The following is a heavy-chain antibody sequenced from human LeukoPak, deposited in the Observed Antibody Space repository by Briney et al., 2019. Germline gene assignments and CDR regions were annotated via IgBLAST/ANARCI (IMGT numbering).Heavy chain of an antibody. CDR2: INPNSGGT. J-gene: IGHJ4*02. V-gene: IGHV1-2*02. D-gene: IGHD3-22*01. CDR1: GYTFTGSY. Sequence: EASVKVSCKASGYTFTGSYMHWVRQAPGQGLEWMGWINPNSGGTNYAQKFQGRVTMTRDTSISTAYMELSRLKSDDTAFYYCAKYYYDSYEGYYFDYWGQGTLVTVSS. CDR3: AKYYYDSYEGYYFDY.